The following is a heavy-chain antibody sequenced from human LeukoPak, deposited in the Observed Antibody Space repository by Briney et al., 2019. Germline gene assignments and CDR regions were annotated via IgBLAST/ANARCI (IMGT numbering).Heavy chain of an antibody. CDR2: ISPSGGST. CDR1: GYTFTSYY. V-gene: IGHV1-46*01. D-gene: IGHD3-10*01. Sequence: ASVKVSCKASGYTFTSYYMHWVRQAPGQGLEWMGIISPSGGSTSYAQKFQGRVTMTRDTSTSTVYMELSSLRSEDTAVYYCARELYGSGSKGGIDYWGQGTLVTVSS. CDR3: ARELYGSGSKGGIDY. J-gene: IGHJ4*02.